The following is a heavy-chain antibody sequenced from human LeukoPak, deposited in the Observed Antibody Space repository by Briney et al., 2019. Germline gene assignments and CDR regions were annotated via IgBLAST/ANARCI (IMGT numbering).Heavy chain of an antibody. V-gene: IGHV1-2*02. D-gene: IGHD5-18*01. CDR3: ARPRISSGYIYAYLY. Sequence: ASVRVSCKASGYTFTAYYMHGVRQAPGQGLEWMGWINPNTGDTNYAQTFQGRVTMTRDTSINTAYMELSRLRSDDTAVYYCARPRISSGYIYAYLYWGQGTLVTVSS. J-gene: IGHJ4*02. CDR1: GYTFTAYY. CDR2: INPNTGDT.